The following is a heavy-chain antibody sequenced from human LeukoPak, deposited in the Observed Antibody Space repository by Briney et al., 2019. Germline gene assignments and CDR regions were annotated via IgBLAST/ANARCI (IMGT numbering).Heavy chain of an antibody. CDR1: EFXFDNYD. V-gene: IGHV3-23*01. CDR2: ISSDGVT. CDR3: AKGPNFGSWRAVHY. Sequence: GGSLRLSCAASEFXFDNYDISWVRQILEKGLEWVSSISSDGVTFYADSVKGRFTMSRDKSRKTLYLQMNSLRTDDTATYYCAKGPNFGSWRAVHYWGQGSLVTVSP. D-gene: IGHD3-10*01. J-gene: IGHJ4*02.